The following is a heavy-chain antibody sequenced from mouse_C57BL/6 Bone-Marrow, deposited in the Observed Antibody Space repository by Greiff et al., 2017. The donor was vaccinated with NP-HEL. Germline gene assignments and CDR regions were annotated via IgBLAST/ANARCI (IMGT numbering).Heavy chain of an antibody. Sequence: QVQLQQSGAELVRPGASVTLSCKASGYTFTDYEMHWVKQTPVHGLEWIGAIDPETGGTAYNQKFKGKAILTADKSSSTAYMELRSLTSEDSAVYYCTRSRDYGSSYDYAMDYWGQGTSVTVSS. J-gene: IGHJ4*01. CDR2: IDPETGGT. D-gene: IGHD1-1*01. V-gene: IGHV1-15*01. CDR3: TRSRDYGSSYDYAMDY. CDR1: GYTFTDYE.